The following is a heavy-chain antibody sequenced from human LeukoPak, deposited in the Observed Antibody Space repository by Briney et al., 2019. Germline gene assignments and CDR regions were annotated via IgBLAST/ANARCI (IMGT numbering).Heavy chain of an antibody. Sequence: TSETLSLTCTVPGGSIDSYYWSWIRQPPGKGLEWIGYIWTSGSTNYKASLKSRLTISGDTSTNQFSLQLSSVTAADTAVYYCARLLGNYLDYWGQGILVTVSS. D-gene: IGHD3-16*01. J-gene: IGHJ4*02. CDR2: IWTSGST. CDR1: GGSIDSYY. CDR3: ARLLGNYLDY. V-gene: IGHV4-4*08.